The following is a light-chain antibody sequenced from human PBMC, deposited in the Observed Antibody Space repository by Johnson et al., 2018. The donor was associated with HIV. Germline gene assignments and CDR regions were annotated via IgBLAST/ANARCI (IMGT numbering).Light chain of an antibody. CDR2: ENN. CDR3: GTWDSSLISNV. Sequence: QSVLTQPPSVSAAPGQKVTISCSGSSPNIGNNYVSWYQELPGTALKLLIYENNKRPSGIPDRFSGSKSGTSATLGITGLQTGDEADYYCGTWDSSLISNVFGPGTKVTGL. V-gene: IGLV1-51*02. J-gene: IGLJ1*01. CDR1: SPNIGNNY.